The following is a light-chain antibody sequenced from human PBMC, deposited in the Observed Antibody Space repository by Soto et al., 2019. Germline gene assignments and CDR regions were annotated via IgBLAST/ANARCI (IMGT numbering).Light chain of an antibody. CDR3: SSLTTSSTVI. Sequence: QSVLTQPASVSGSPGQSLTISCSGTSSDIGAYNYVSWYRQHPGKAPKLMIYDVTNRPSGVSNRFSGSKSGNTASLTISGLQAEDEADYYCSSLTTSSTVIFGGGTKLTVL. CDR2: DVT. V-gene: IGLV2-14*03. CDR1: SSDIGAYNY. J-gene: IGLJ2*01.